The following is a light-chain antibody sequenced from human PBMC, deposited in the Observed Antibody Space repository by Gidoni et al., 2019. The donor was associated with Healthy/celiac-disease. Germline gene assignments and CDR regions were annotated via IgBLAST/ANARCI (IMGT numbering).Light chain of an antibody. CDR2: GKN. CDR1: SLGSNY. J-gene: IGLJ2*01. V-gene: IGLV3-19*01. CDR3: KSRDSSSNRVV. Sequence: TELTHDPAFSVPLGQRARITCQGDSLGSNYANWYQQKPGQAPVLVIYGKNNRPSGIPERFSGSNSGNTASLTITGAEAGDEADYYCKSRDSSSNRVVFGGGTKLTVL.